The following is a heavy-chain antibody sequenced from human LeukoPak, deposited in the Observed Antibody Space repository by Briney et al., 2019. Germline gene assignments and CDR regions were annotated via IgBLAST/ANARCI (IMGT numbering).Heavy chain of an antibody. V-gene: IGHV4-30-4*08. J-gene: IGHJ4*02. CDR3: ARDHETTIDY. CDR1: GGSISSGDYY. D-gene: IGHD1-26*01. CDR2: IYYSAST. Sequence: PSETLSLTCTVSGGSISSGDYYWSWIRQPPGKGREWIGYIYYSASTYSNPSLTSRVTISVDTTKLQFSLQLSSVTAADTAVYYCARDHETTIDYWGQGTLVTVSS.